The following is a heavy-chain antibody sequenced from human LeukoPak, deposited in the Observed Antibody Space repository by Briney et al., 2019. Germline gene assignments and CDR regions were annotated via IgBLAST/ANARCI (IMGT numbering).Heavy chain of an antibody. Sequence: SETLSLTCTVSGGSISSSSYWGWIRPPPGKGLEWIGSIFYSGSTYYNPSLKSRVTISVDTSKNQFSLKLTSVTAADTAVYYCARRLKTVVAEFYDYWGQGTLVTVSS. CDR1: GGSISSSSY. CDR3: ARRLKTVVAEFYDY. J-gene: IGHJ4*02. CDR2: IFYSGST. V-gene: IGHV4-39*01. D-gene: IGHD3-22*01.